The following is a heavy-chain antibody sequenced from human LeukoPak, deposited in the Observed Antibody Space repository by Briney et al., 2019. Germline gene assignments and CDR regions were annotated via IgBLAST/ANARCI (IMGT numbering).Heavy chain of an antibody. CDR2: IYHSGST. D-gene: IGHD3-10*01. J-gene: IGHJ4*02. V-gene: IGHV4-4*02. CDR1: GGSLASYY. CDR3: GREVRIPLRPIDY. Sequence: PSETLSLTCTVSGGSLASYYWSWVRQPPGKGLEWIGEIYHSGSTNYNPSLKSRVTISVDKSKNQFSLKLSSVTAADTSVYYCGREVRIPLRPIDYWGQGTLVTVSS.